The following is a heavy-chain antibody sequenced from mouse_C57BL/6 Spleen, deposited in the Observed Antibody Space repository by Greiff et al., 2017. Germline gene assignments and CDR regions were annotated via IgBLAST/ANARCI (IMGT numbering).Heavy chain of an antibody. CDR2: ISSGGSYT. CDR1: GFTFSSYG. V-gene: IGHV5-6*01. Sequence: DVQLQESGGDLVKPGGSLKLSCAASGFTFSSYGMSWVRQTPDKRLEWVATISSGGSYTYYPDSVKGRFTISRDNAKNTLYLQMSSLKSEDTAMYYCARDGYPFDYWGQGTTLTVSS. CDR3: ARDGYPFDY. J-gene: IGHJ2*01. D-gene: IGHD2-3*01.